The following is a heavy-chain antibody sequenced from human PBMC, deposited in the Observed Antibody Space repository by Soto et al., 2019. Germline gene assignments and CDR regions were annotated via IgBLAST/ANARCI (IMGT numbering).Heavy chain of an antibody. CDR3: ARVHVIVVAGSTFDY. J-gene: IGHJ4*03. D-gene: IGHD6-19*01. CDR2: IYHGGTT. CDR1: GDSISSGSY. V-gene: IGHV4-38-2*02. Sequence: SETLSLTCTVSGDSISSGSYWGWIRQPPGEGPEWIASIYHGGTTFYNPSLKSRISISVDTSKNQFSLRLTSVTAADTATYYCARVHVIVVAGSTFDYWGRGTLVTVSS.